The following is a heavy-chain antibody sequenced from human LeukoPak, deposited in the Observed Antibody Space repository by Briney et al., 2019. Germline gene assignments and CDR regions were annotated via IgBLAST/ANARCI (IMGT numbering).Heavy chain of an antibody. Sequence: PGGSLRLSCAASGFTFNSYEMNWVRQAPGKGLEWVSYISTSGTTIYYADSVKGRFTIPRDNAKNPLYLQMNSLRAEDTAVYYCARSTLATTGTYWGQGTLVTVSS. CDR3: ARSTLATTGTY. CDR2: ISTSGTTI. V-gene: IGHV3-48*03. CDR1: GFTFNSYE. D-gene: IGHD2-8*02. J-gene: IGHJ4*02.